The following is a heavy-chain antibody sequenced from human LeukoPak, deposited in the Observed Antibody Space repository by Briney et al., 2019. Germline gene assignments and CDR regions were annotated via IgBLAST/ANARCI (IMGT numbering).Heavy chain of an antibody. V-gene: IGHV1-18*01. CDR3: ATDNFEYSSSSGAFDI. CDR2: ISAYNGNT. Sequence: ASAKVSCKASGYSFISYGISWVRQAPGQGLEGMGWISAYNGNTNYAQKFQGRVTMTEDTSTDTAYMELSSLRSEDTAVYYCATDNFEYSSSSGAFDIWGQGTMVTVSS. J-gene: IGHJ3*02. CDR1: GYSFISYG. D-gene: IGHD6-6*01.